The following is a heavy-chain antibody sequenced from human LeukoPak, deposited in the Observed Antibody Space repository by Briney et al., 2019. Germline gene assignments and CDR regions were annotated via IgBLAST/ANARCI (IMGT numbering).Heavy chain of an antibody. V-gene: IGHV1-8*03. CDR2: MNPKSGNT. Sequence: VSVKVSCKASGYTFTSYDINWVRQVTGQGLEWMGWMNPKSGNTGYAQKFQGRVTITRNTSISTAYMEVSSLRYEDTAVYYCARRAVDNSYYYYMDVWGKGTTVTVSS. D-gene: IGHD6-19*01. CDR1: GYTFTSYD. J-gene: IGHJ6*03. CDR3: ARRAVDNSYYYYMDV.